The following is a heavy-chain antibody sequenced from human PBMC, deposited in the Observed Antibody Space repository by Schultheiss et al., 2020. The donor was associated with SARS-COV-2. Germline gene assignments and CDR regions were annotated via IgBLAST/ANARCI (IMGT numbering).Heavy chain of an antibody. CDR3: ARDRTYCSGGSCSRHFDY. J-gene: IGHJ4*02. V-gene: IGHV3-11*04. CDR2: ISSSGSTI. D-gene: IGHD2-15*01. CDR1: GFTFSDYY. Sequence: GGSLRLSCAASGFTFSDYYMSWIRQAPGKGLEWVSYISSSGSTIYYADSVKGRFTISRDNAKNSLYLQMNSLRAEDTAVYYCARDRTYCSGGSCSRHFDYWGQGTLVTVSS.